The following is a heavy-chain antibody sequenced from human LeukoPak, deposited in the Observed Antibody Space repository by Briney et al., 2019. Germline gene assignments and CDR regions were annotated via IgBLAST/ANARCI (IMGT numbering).Heavy chain of an antibody. CDR1: GGSISSYY. Sequence: SETLSLTCTVSGGSISSYYWSWIRQPAGKGLEWIGRIYTSGSTNYNPSLKSRVTMSVDTSKNQFSLKLSSVTAADTAVYYCARDRYCSSTSCYSGFDPWGQGTLVTVSS. CDR3: ARDRYCSSTSCYSGFDP. D-gene: IGHD2-2*01. J-gene: IGHJ5*02. V-gene: IGHV4-4*07. CDR2: IYTSGST.